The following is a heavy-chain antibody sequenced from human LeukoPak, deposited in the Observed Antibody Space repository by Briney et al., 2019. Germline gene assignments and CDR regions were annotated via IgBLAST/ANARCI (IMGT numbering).Heavy chain of an antibody. J-gene: IGHJ6*02. CDR1: GLTFSNYE. CDR3: ATDYGDNSTYYFYGLDV. D-gene: IGHD4-23*01. V-gene: IGHV3-48*03. Sequence: GGSLRLSCVGSGLTFSNYEMNWVRQAPGKGLEWLSYISSSGSITYQGDSVKGRFTISRDNAKNSPFLQMSSLRAEDTGVYYCATDYGDNSTYYFYGLDVWGQGTTVIVSS. CDR2: ISSSGSIT.